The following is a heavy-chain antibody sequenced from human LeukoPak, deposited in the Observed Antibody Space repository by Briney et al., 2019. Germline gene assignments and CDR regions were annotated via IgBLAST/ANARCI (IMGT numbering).Heavy chain of an antibody. CDR1: GFTFSNYE. J-gene: IGHJ5*02. Sequence: GGSLRLSCAASGFTFSNYEMNWVRQAPGKGLEWVSFISFSGNSIYYADSVRGRFTISRDNAKNSLYLQMNSLRAEDTAVYSCARGADGVSSNSRGWFDPWGQGTLVTVSS. CDR3: ARGADGVSSNSRGWFDP. D-gene: IGHD2-15*01. CDR2: ISFSGNSI. V-gene: IGHV3-48*03.